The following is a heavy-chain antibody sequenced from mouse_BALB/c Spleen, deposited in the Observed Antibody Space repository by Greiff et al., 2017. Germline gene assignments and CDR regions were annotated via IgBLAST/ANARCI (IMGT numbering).Heavy chain of an antibody. Sequence: EVKLQESGPSLVKPSQTLSLTCSVTGDSITSGYWNWIRKFPGNKLEYMGYISYSGSTYYNPSLKSRISITRDTSKNQYYLQLNSVTTEDTATYYCARREIYYGNAWFAYWGQGTLVTVSA. CDR1: GDSITSGY. V-gene: IGHV3-8*02. CDR3: ARREIYYGNAWFAY. J-gene: IGHJ3*01. D-gene: IGHD2-1*01. CDR2: ISYSGST.